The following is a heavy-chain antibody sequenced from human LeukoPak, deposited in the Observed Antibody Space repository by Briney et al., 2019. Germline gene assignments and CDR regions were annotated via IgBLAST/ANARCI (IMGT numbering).Heavy chain of an antibody. CDR1: GYTFTGYY. CDR3: ARVASYESSGYYGF. V-gene: IGHV1-2*02. D-gene: IGHD3-22*01. J-gene: IGHJ4*02. Sequence: ASVKVSCKTSGYTFTGYYIHWVRQAPGQGLEWMGWINPNSGGTKYVEKFQGRVTMTRDTSTSTIYMELSSLRSEDTAVYYCARVASYESSGYYGFWGQGTLVTVSS. CDR2: INPNSGGT.